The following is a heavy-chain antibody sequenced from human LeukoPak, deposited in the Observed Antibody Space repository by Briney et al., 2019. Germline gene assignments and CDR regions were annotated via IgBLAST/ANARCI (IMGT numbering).Heavy chain of an antibody. D-gene: IGHD4-11*01. J-gene: IGHJ4*02. Sequence: ASVKVSCKASGYIFTGYYMHWVRQAPGQGLEWMGWINPNSGGTKYAQKFQGRVTMTRDTSITTAYMELSRLRFDDTAVYYCARLLVTTGDWGQGTLVTVSS. CDR2: INPNSGGT. CDR3: ARLLVTTGD. V-gene: IGHV1-2*02. CDR1: GYIFTGYY.